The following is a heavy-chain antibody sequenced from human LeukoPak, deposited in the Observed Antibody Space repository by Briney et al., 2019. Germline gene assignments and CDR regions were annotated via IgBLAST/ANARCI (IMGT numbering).Heavy chain of an antibody. V-gene: IGHV4-59*02. J-gene: IGHJ3*02. Sequence: SETLSLTCTVSGGSVSSYYWSWIRQPPGKGLEWIGYIYYSGSTNYNPSLKSRVTISVDTSKNQFSLKLSSVTAADTAVYYCARDRRYNWNFDAFDIWGQGTMVTVSS. CDR3: ARDRRYNWNFDAFDI. CDR1: GGSVSSYY. CDR2: IYYSGST. D-gene: IGHD1-7*01.